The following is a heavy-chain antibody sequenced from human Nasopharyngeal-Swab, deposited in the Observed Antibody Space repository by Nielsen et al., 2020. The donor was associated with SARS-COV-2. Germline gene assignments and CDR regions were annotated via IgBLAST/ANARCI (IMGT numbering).Heavy chain of an antibody. D-gene: IGHD3-3*01. J-gene: IGHJ4*02. CDR2: IYPGDSDT. Sequence: VRQMPGKGLEWMGIIYPGDSDTRYSPSFQGQVTISADKSISTAYLQWSSLKASDTAMYYCARRDDSYYFDYWGQGTLVTVS. CDR3: ARRDDSYYFDY. V-gene: IGHV5-51*01.